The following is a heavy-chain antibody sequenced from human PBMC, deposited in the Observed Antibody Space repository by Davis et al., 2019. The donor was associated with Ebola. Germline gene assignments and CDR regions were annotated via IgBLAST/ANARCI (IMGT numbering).Heavy chain of an antibody. D-gene: IGHD2-15*01. J-gene: IGHJ4*02. CDR3: AIPDCSGANCYSVYIKN. CDR2: IWYDGSRK. Sequence: PGGSLTLSCAASGFTFRSYGMHWVRQAPDKGLEWVAVIWYDGSRKYYGDSVKGRFTISRDNSNNLLYLQMNSLRAEDTAVYYCAIPDCSGANCYSVYIKNWGQGTLVTVSS. CDR1: GFTFRSYG. V-gene: IGHV3-33*01.